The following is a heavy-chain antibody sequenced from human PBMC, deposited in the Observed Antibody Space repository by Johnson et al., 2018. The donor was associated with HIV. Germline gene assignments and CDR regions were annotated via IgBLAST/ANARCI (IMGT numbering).Heavy chain of an antibody. CDR1: GFTFSSYA. CDR2: ISGSGGST. J-gene: IGHJ3*02. Sequence: EVHLVESGGGLVQPGGSLRLSCAASGFTFSSYAMSWVRQAPGKGLEWVSAISGSGGSTYYADSVKDRFTISRDNSKNTLYLQMNSLRAEDTAVYYCARVPRIEQQLVHAFDIWGQGTMVTVSS. D-gene: IGHD6-13*01. CDR3: ARVPRIEQQLVHAFDI. V-gene: IGHV3-23*04.